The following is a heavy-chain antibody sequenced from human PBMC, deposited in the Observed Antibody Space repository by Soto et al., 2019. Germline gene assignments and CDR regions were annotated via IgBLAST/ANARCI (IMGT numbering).Heavy chain of an antibody. CDR2: ISAYNGNT. CDR1: GYTFTSYG. CDR3: ARDLTRVVVAATGILGY. J-gene: IGHJ4*02. D-gene: IGHD2-15*01. V-gene: IGHV1-18*01. Sequence: ASVKVSCKASGYTFTSYGISWVRQAPGQGLEWMGWISAYNGNTNYAQKLQGRVTMTTDTSTSTAYMELRSLRSDDTAVYYCARDLTRVVVAATGILGYWGQGTLVTVSP.